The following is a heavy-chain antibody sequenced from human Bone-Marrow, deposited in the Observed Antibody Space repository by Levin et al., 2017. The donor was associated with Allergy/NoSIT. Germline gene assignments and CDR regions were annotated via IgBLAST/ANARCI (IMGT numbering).Heavy chain of an antibody. D-gene: IGHD3-10*01. CDR2: INYNGGST. CDR1: GFIFEDYG. CDR3: ARGHYYGSGSYLYYFDH. Sequence: GGSLRLSCAVSGFIFEDYGMSWVRQAPGKGLEWVSGINYNGGSTGYADSVKGRFTISRDNAKNSLYLQMNSLRAEDTALYYCARGHYYGSGSYLYYFDHWGQGTLVTVSS. V-gene: IGHV3-20*04. J-gene: IGHJ4*02.